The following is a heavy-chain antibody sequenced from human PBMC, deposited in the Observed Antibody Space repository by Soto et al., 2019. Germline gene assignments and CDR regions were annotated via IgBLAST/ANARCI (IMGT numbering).Heavy chain of an antibody. D-gene: IGHD6-19*01. Sequence: GESLKISCNGSGYSFTIYWIGWVRQMPGKGLEWMGIIYPGDSDNRYSPSFQGQVTISADKSISTAYLQWSSLKASDTAMYYCARDSAVAGRHYYYYYGMDVWGQGTTVTVSS. V-gene: IGHV5-51*01. J-gene: IGHJ6*02. CDR1: GYSFTIYW. CDR2: IYPGDSDN. CDR3: ARDSAVAGRHYYYYYGMDV.